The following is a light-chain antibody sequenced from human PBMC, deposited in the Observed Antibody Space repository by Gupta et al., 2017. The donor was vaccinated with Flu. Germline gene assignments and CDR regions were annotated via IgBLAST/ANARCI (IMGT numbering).Light chain of an antibody. CDR1: TSNIGNNY. Sequence: RATISLSGGTSNIGNNYVSWYQQLPGPAPNLLMYEISRRPSGIPDRFSGSKSGTSATLDITGLQTADEADYFCDAWDSDRSVVLFGGGTKVTVL. V-gene: IGLV1-51*02. CDR3: DAWDSDRSVVL. CDR2: EIS. J-gene: IGLJ3*02.